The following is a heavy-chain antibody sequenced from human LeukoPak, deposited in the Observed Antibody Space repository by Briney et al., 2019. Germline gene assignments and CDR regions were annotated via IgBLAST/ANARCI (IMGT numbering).Heavy chain of an antibody. CDR1: GFTFSSYA. J-gene: IGHJ4*02. V-gene: IGHV3-23*01. Sequence: GGSLRLSSAASGFTFSSYAMSWVRQAPGKGLEWVSAISGSGGSTYYADSVKGRFTISRDNSKNTLYLQMNSLRAEDTAVYYCAKPIARITIFGVVDPVTYNFDYWGQGTLVTVSS. CDR2: ISGSGGST. CDR3: AKPIARITIFGVVDPVTYNFDY. D-gene: IGHD3-3*01.